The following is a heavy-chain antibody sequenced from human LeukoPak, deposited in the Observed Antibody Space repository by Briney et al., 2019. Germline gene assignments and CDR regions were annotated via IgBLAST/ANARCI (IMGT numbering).Heavy chain of an antibody. V-gene: IGHV4-31*03. J-gene: IGHJ4*02. CDR2: IYYSGST. CDR3: EREPHPGIFDY. Sequence: SETLSLTCTVSGGSISSGGYYWSWVRQHPGKGLEWIGYIYYSGSTYYNPSLKSRVTISVDTSKNQFSLKLSSVTAADTAVYYCEREPHPGIFDYWGQGTLVTVSS. D-gene: IGHD3-3*02. CDR1: GGSISSGGYY.